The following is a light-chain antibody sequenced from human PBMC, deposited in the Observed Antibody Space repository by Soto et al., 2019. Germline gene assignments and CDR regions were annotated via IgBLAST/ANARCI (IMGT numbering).Light chain of an antibody. CDR1: SSDVGTYNL. CDR3: SSYAGSSNV. Sequence: QSALTQPASVSGSPGQSITISCTGTSSDVGTYNLVSWHQHHPGKAPKLIIYEVNKRPSGVPDRFSGSKSGNTASLTVSGLQAEDEADYYCSSYAGSSNVFGTGTKVTVL. V-gene: IGLV2-14*02. CDR2: EVN. J-gene: IGLJ1*01.